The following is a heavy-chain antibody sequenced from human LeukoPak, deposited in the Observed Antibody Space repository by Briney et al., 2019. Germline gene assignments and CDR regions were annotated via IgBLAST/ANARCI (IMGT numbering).Heavy chain of an antibody. V-gene: IGHV1-8*03. Sequence: GASVKVSCKASGGTFSSYAISWVRQATGQGLEWMGWMNPNSGNTGYAQKFQGRVTITRNTSISTAYMELSSLRSEDTAVYYCARANYGDSGWFDPWGQGTLVTVSS. D-gene: IGHD4-17*01. CDR2: MNPNSGNT. J-gene: IGHJ5*02. CDR1: GGTFSSYA. CDR3: ARANYGDSGWFDP.